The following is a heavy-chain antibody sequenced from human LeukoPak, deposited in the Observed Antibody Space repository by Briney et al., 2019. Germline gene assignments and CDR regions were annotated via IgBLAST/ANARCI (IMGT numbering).Heavy chain of an antibody. CDR2: IYYSGST. V-gene: IGHV4-59*01. CDR1: GGSISSYY. J-gene: IGHJ4*02. CDR3: ARVKQWTFDY. D-gene: IGHD6-19*01. Sequence: SETLSLTCTVSGGSISSYYWSWIRQPPGKGLERIGYIYYSGSTNYNPSLKSRVTISVDTSKNQFSLKLSSVTAADTAVYYCARVKQWTFDYWGQGTLVTVSS.